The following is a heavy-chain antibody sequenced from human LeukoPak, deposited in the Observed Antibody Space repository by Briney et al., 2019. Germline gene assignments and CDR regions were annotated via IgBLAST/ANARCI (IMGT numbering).Heavy chain of an antibody. CDR1: GFTFTNYW. Sequence: GGSLRLSCVASGFTFTNYWMHWVRQAPGKGLEWVALISRSGGTTYYADSVKGRFTISRDNSKNTLYLQMNSLRAEDTAEYYCAKRGGTESFYYYYYMDVWGKGTTVTVSS. CDR2: ISRSGGTT. V-gene: IGHV3-23*01. CDR3: AKRGGTESFYYYYYMDV. J-gene: IGHJ6*03. D-gene: IGHD2-15*01.